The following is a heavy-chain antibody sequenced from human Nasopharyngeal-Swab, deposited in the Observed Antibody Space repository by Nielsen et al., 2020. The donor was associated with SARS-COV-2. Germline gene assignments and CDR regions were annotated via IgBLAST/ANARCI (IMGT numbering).Heavy chain of an antibody. J-gene: IGHJ6*02. CDR2: ISRSSNYI. V-gene: IGHV3-21*01. CDR1: GFTFSIYS. CDR3: ARLGTESYHYYSLDV. D-gene: IGHD1-1*01. Sequence: GGSLRLSCAASGFTFSIYSMNWVRQAPGQGLEWVSSISRSSNYIYYGDSVKGRFTISRDNTKKSLYLQMNSLRVEDTAVYYCARLGTESYHYYSLDVWGQGTTVTVSS.